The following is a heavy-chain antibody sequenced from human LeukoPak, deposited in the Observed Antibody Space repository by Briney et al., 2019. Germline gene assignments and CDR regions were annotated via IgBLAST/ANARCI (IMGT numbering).Heavy chain of an antibody. V-gene: IGHV1-69*01. Sequence: ASVKVSCKASGGTFSSYAISWVRQAPGQGLEWMGGIIPIFGTANYAQKFQGRVTITADESTSTAYMELSSLRSEDTAVYYCASTYYDFWSGHDDYWGQETLVTVSS. J-gene: IGHJ4*02. CDR2: IIPIFGTA. CDR1: GGTFSSYA. CDR3: ASTYYDFWSGHDDY. D-gene: IGHD3-3*01.